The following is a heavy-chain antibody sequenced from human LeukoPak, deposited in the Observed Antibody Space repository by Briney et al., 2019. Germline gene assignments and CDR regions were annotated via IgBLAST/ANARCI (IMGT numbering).Heavy chain of an antibody. V-gene: IGHV4-61*02. CDR3: ARERVVPAAMVDY. J-gene: IGHJ4*02. D-gene: IGHD2-2*01. CDR2: IYTSGST. CDR1: GGSISSSSYY. Sequence: SETLSLTCTVSGGSISSSSYYWSWIRQPAGKGLEWIGRIYTSGSTNYNPSLKSRVTISVDTSKNQFSLKLSSVTAADTAVYYCARERVVPAAMVDYWGQGTLVTVSS.